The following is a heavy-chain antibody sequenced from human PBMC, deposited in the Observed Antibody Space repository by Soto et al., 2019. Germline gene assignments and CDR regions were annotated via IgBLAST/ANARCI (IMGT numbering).Heavy chain of an antibody. V-gene: IGHV3-21*01. CDR3: ARDLPLYTGVFDM. CDR1: GFTFSSYS. Sequence: PGGSLRLSCAASGFTFSSYSMNWVRQAPGKGLEWVSSISSSSSYIYYADSVKGRFTISRDNAKNSLYLQMNSLRAEDTAVYYCARDLPLYTGVFDMWGQGTMVTVSS. D-gene: IGHD2-2*02. CDR2: ISSSSSYI. J-gene: IGHJ3*02.